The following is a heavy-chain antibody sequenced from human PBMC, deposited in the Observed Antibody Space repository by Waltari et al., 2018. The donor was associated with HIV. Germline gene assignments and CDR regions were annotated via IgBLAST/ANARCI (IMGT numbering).Heavy chain of an antibody. CDR2: IGTAGDT. V-gene: IGHV3-13*01. CDR1: GFTFSSYD. Sequence: EVQLVESGGGLVQPGGSLRLSCAASGFTFSSYDMHWVRQATGKGLEWFSAIGTAGDTYYPGSVKGRFTISRENAKNSLYLQMNSLRAGDTAVYYCARAVAGRGQAFDPWGQGTLVTVSS. D-gene: IGHD6-19*01. CDR3: ARAVAGRGQAFDP. J-gene: IGHJ5*02.